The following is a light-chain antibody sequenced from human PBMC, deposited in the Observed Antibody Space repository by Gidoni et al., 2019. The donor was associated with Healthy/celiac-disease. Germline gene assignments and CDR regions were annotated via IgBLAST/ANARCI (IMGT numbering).Light chain of an antibody. V-gene: IGLV1-44*01. CDR2: SNN. CDR1: SSNIGSNT. CDR3: AAWDDSLNGVV. Sequence: QSVLTPPPSASGTPGQRVPISCSGSSSNIGSNTVNWYQQLPGTAPKLPIYSNNQRPSGVPDRFSGSKSGTSASLAISGLQSEDEADYYCAAWDDSLNGVVFGGGTKLTVL. J-gene: IGLJ2*01.